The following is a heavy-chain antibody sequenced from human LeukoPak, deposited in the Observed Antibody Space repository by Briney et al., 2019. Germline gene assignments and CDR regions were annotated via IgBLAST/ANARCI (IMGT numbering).Heavy chain of an antibody. CDR3: AKDIVVVPAPVGYFDL. CDR1: GFTFSSYA. Sequence: GGSLRLSCAASGFTFSSYAMSWVRQTPGKGLEWVSGISGSGGSTYYADSVKGRFTISRDNSKNTEYPQMNSLRAEDTAVYYCAKDIVVVPAPVGYFDLWGRGTLVTVSS. V-gene: IGHV3-23*01. J-gene: IGHJ2*01. CDR2: ISGSGGST. D-gene: IGHD2-2*01.